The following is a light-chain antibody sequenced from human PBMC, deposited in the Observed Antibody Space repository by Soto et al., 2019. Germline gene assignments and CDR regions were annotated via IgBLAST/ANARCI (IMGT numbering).Light chain of an antibody. CDR2: DAS. Sequence: EIVMTQSPVTLSVSPGERATLSCRASESVGSNLAWYQQKPGQPPRLLIYDASMRETGVPDRFGGSRSGTEFTLTINSLEPEDFAVYYCQQRNVWPPITFGQGTRLEIK. CDR1: ESVGSN. J-gene: IGKJ5*01. V-gene: IGKV3D-15*01. CDR3: QQRNVWPPIT.